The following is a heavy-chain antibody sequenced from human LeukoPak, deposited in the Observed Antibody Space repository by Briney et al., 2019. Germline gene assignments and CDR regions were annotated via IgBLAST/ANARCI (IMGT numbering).Heavy chain of an antibody. V-gene: IGHV3-15*01. Sequence: PGGSLRLFCAASGFTFSNAWRGWVRQPQGRGLEWVGRIKSKTDGGTTDYAAPVKGRFTISRDDSKNTLYLQMNSLKTEDTAVYYCLIMITFGGGQGTLVTVSS. J-gene: IGHJ4*02. CDR3: LIMITFG. D-gene: IGHD3-16*01. CDR2: IKSKTDGGTT. CDR1: GFTFSNAW.